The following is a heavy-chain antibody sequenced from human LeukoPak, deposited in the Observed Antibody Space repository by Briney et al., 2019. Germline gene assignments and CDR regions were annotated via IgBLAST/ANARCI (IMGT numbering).Heavy chain of an antibody. Sequence: PGGSLRLSCAASGFTFSSYAMHWVRQAPGKGLEWVAVISYDGSNKYYADSVKGRFTISRDNSKNTLYLQMNSLRPEDTAVYYCAKGGHYYGSGSSPTYFDYWGQGTLVTVSS. CDR1: GFTFSSYA. J-gene: IGHJ4*02. V-gene: IGHV3-30*04. CDR2: ISYDGSNK. CDR3: AKGGHYYGSGSSPTYFDY. D-gene: IGHD3-10*01.